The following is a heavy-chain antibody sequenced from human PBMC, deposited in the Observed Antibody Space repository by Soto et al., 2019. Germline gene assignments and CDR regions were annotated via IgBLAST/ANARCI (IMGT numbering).Heavy chain of an antibody. CDR3: ARDHGIVVVAAKVRTHGAFDI. J-gene: IGHJ3*02. CDR1: GFTFSSYS. V-gene: IGHV3-21*01. CDR2: ISSSSSYI. D-gene: IGHD2-15*01. Sequence: EVQLVESGGGLVKPGGSLRLSCAASGFTFSSYSMNWVRQAPGKGLEWVSSISSSSSYIYYADSVKGRFTISRDNAKNSLYLQLNSLRAEATAVYYCARDHGIVVVAAKVRTHGAFDIWGQGTMVTVSS.